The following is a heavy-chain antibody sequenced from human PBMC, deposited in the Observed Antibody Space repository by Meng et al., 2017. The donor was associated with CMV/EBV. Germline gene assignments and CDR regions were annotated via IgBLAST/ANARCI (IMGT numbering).Heavy chain of an antibody. J-gene: IGHJ6*02. Sequence: ESLKISCTVSGGSTSSYYWSWIRQPPGKGLEWIGYIYYSGSTNYNPSLKSRVTISVDTSKNQFSLKLSSVTAADTAVYYCARDAGYYGMDVWGQGTTVTVSS. CDR1: GGSTSSYY. CDR2: IYYSGST. V-gene: IGHV4-59*01. CDR3: ARDAGYYGMDV.